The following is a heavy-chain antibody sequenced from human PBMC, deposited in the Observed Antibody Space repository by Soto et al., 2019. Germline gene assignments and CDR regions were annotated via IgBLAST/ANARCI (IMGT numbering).Heavy chain of an antibody. J-gene: IGHJ4*02. Sequence: QVQLQESGPGLVKPSDTLPLTCAVSVTSFSSSNCWGWFRHPPGKGLEWFGYTYYSGTTYYNPSLKSRVTMSVDTSKNQFSLKLTSVTAVDTAVYYCAGREIQGPIDYWGQGTLVTVSS. CDR1: VTSFSSSNC. CDR2: TYYSGTT. CDR3: AGREIQGPIDY. D-gene: IGHD1-26*01. V-gene: IGHV4-28*01.